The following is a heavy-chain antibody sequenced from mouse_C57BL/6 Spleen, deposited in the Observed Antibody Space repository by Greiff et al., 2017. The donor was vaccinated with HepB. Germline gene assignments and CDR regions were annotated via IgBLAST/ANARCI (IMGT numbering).Heavy chain of an antibody. J-gene: IGHJ4*01. CDR1: GYTFTSYW. V-gene: IGHV1-72*01. Sequence: VRLQQPGAELVKPGASVKLSCKASGYTFTSYWMHWVKQRPGRGLEWIGRIDPNSGGTKYNEKFKSKATLTVDKPSSTAYMQLSSLTSEDSAVYYCARSYYYGSSYYAMDYWGQGTSVTVSS. CDR2: IDPNSGGT. CDR3: ARSYYYGSSYYAMDY. D-gene: IGHD1-1*01.